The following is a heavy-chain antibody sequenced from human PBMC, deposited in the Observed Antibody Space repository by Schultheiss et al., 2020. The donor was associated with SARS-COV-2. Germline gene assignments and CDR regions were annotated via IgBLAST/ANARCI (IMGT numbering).Heavy chain of an antibody. J-gene: IGHJ6*03. CDR1: GYTFTGYY. CDR2: INPHSGGT. V-gene: IGHV1-2*02. CDR3: ARGDFWSGYGVGWAGDYYYRDV. Sequence: ASVKVSCKASGYTFTGYYMHWVRQAPGQGLEWMGWINPHSGGTNYAQKFKGRVTMTRDTSISTAYMELSRLRSDDTAVYYCARGDFWSGYGVGWAGDYYYRDVWGKGTTVTVSS. D-gene: IGHD3-3*01.